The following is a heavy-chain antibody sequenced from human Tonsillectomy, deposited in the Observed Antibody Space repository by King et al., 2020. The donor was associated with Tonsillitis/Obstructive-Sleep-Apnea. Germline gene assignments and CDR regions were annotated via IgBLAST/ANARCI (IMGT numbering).Heavy chain of an antibody. CDR3: ARLYNSSLYDHYYYYMDV. V-gene: IGHV4-59*08. D-gene: IGHD6-13*01. CDR2: IYYSGST. J-gene: IGHJ6*03. Sequence: QLQESGPGLVKPSETLSLTCTVSGGSISSYYWNWIRQPPGKGLEWIGYIYYSGSTHYNPSLKSRVTISVDTSKNQFSLKLSSVTAADTAVYYCARLYNSSLYDHYYYYMDVWGKGTTVTVSS. CDR1: GGSISSYY.